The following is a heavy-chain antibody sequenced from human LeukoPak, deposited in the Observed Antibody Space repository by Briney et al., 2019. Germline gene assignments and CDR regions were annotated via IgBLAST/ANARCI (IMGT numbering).Heavy chain of an antibody. D-gene: IGHD3-22*01. Sequence: PSETLSLTCTVSGGSLSTYFWTWIRQPAGKGLEWIGRIYASGGTTHTPSLKSRVTTSVDTSKSRLSLKLSSVTAADTAVYYCARAVYDTSGYYIDYWGQGTLVTVSS. J-gene: IGHJ4*02. CDR1: GGSLSTYF. CDR2: IYASGGT. V-gene: IGHV4-4*07. CDR3: ARAVYDTSGYYIDY.